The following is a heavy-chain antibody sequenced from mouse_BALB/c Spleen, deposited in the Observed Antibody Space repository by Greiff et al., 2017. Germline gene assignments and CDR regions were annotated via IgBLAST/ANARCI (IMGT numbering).Heavy chain of an antibody. D-gene: IGHD3-1*01. CDR2: ISYSGST. V-gene: IGHV3-8*02. CDR1: GDSITSGY. J-gene: IGHJ4*01. CDR3: ARYSSGYGYYAMDY. Sequence: EVMLMESGPSLVKPSQTLSLTCSVTGDSITSGYWNWIRKFPGNKLEYMGYISYSGSTYYNPSLKSRISITRDTSKNQYYLQLNSVTTEDTATYYCARYSSGYGYYAMDYWGQGTSVTVSS.